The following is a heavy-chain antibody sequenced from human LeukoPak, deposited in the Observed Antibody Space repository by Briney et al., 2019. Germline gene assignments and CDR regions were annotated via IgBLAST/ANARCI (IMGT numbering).Heavy chain of an antibody. Sequence: ASVKVSCKASGYTFTGYYMHWVRQAPGQGLEWMGWINPNSGGTNYAQKFQGRVTMTWDTSISTAYMELSRLRSDDTAVYYCARSRFRDSSGWVFDYWGQGTLVTVSS. D-gene: IGHD6-19*01. J-gene: IGHJ4*02. CDR2: INPNSGGT. CDR3: ARSRFRDSSGWVFDY. CDR1: GYTFTGYY. V-gene: IGHV1-2*02.